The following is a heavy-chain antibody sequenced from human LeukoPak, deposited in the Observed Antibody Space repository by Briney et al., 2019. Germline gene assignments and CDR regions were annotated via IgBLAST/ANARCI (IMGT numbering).Heavy chain of an antibody. V-gene: IGHV3-21*01. CDR3: ARDLWQRGIDY. D-gene: IGHD6-25*01. CDR2: ISSSSSYI. CDR1: GFTFSSYS. Sequence: GGSLRLPCAASGFTFSSYSMNWVRQAPGKGLEWVSSISSSSSYIYYADSVKGRFTISRDNAKNSLYLQMNSLRAEDTAVYYCARDLWQRGIDYWGQGTLVTVSS. J-gene: IGHJ4*02.